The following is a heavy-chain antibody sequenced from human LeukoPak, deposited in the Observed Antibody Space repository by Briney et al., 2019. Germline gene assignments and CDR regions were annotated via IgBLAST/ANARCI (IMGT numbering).Heavy chain of an antibody. V-gene: IGHV4-34*01. CDR1: GGSFSGYY. D-gene: IGHD3-22*01. Sequence: PSETLSLTCAVYGGSFSGYYWSWIRQPPGKGLEWIGEINHSGSTNYNPSLKSRVTISVDTSKNQFSLKLSSVTAADTAVYYRARGPRYYYDSSGNGYYFDYWGQGTLVTVSS. CDR3: ARGPRYYYDSSGNGYYFDY. J-gene: IGHJ4*02. CDR2: INHSGST.